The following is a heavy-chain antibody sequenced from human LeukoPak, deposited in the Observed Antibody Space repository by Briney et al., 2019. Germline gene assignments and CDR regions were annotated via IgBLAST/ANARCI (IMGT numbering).Heavy chain of an antibody. J-gene: IGHJ4*02. Sequence: ASVKVSCKASGYTFTSYGISWVRQAPGQGLEWMGWISAYNGNTNYAQKLQGRVTMTTDTSTSTAYMELRSLRSDDTAVYYCARDFDTMIFIWSLDYWGQGTLVTVSS. D-gene: IGHD3-22*01. V-gene: IGHV1-18*01. CDR3: ARDFDTMIFIWSLDY. CDR1: GYTFTSYG. CDR2: ISAYNGNT.